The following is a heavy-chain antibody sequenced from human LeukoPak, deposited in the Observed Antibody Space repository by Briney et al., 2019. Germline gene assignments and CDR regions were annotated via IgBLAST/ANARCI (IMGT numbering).Heavy chain of an antibody. CDR2: IKSKTDGGTT. Sequence: GGSLRLSCAVSGFTFSNAWMSWVRQAPGKGLEWVGRIKSKTDGGTTDYAAPVKGRFTISRDDSKNTLHLQMNSLKTEDTAVYYRTTGDSVGVDAFDTWGQGTMVTVSS. CDR1: GFTFSNAW. CDR3: TTGDSVGVDAFDT. J-gene: IGHJ3*02. D-gene: IGHD1-26*01. V-gene: IGHV3-15*01.